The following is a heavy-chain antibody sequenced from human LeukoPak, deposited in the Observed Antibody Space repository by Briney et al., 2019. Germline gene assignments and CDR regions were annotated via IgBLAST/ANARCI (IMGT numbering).Heavy chain of an antibody. CDR3: ARDYGSGYDSLFHFDY. CDR2: IYHSGST. J-gene: IGHJ4*02. Sequence: TTSETLSLTCTVSGYSISSGYYWGWVRQPPGKGLEWIGSIYHSGSTYYNPSLKSRVTISVDRSKNQFSLKLSSVTAADTAVYYCARDYGSGYDSLFHFDYWGQGTLVTVSS. CDR1: GYSISSGYY. V-gene: IGHV4-38-2*02. D-gene: IGHD5-12*01.